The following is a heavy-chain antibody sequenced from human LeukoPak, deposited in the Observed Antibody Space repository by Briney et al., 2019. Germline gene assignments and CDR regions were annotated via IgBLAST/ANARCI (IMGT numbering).Heavy chain of an antibody. CDR2: INTNTGNP. CDR3: ARAYQPLGGLSFPDS. CDR1: GYTFTTYA. V-gene: IGHV7-4-1*02. Sequence: ASVKVSCKASGYTFTTYAMNWVQQAPGRGLEWMGWINTNTGNPAYAQGFTGRFVFSLDTSVSTAYLQISSLKAEDTAVYYCARAYQPLGGLSFPDSWGQGTLVTVSS. D-gene: IGHD3-16*02. J-gene: IGHJ5*01.